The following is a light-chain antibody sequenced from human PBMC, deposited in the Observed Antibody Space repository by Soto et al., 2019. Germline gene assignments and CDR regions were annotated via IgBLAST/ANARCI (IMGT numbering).Light chain of an antibody. CDR3: QQYNNWPIT. V-gene: IGKV3-15*01. J-gene: IGKJ5*01. CDR2: GAS. Sequence: EVVITHSQATLSVSPGESVTLSARSSQSGADNLAWFQQKPGQGPMLLIYGASTRATGIPARFSGSGSETDFTPTISSLRSEDSAVYHCQQYNNWPITFAQGNDWRL. CDR1: QSGADN.